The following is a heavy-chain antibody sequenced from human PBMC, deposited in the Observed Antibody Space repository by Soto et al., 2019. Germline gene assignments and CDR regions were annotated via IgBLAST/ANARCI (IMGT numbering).Heavy chain of an antibody. CDR3: AKEYNWNDGVDY. CDR2: ISYDGSNK. CDR1: GFTFSSYG. D-gene: IGHD1-20*01. V-gene: IGHV3-30*18. J-gene: IGHJ4*02. Sequence: GGSLRLSCAASGFTFSSYGMHWVRQAPGKGLEWVAVISYDGSNKYYADSVKGRFTISRDNSKNALYLQMNSLRAEDTAVYYCAKEYNWNDGVDYWGQGTLVTVSS.